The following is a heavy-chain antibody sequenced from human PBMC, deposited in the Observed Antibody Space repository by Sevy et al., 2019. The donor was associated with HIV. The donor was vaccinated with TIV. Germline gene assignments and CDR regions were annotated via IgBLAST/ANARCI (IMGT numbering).Heavy chain of an antibody. Sequence: ASVKVSCKVFGYTLSELSMHWVRQTPGKGLEWMGSFDPEDGETIYAQKFQGRVAMTEDTSTDTAYMELRSLRSEDTAVFFCGITKDYYGNSGYPFDYWGQGTLVTVSS. D-gene: IGHD3-22*01. J-gene: IGHJ4*02. V-gene: IGHV1-24*01. CDR1: GYTLSELS. CDR3: GITKDYYGNSGYPFDY. CDR2: FDPEDGET.